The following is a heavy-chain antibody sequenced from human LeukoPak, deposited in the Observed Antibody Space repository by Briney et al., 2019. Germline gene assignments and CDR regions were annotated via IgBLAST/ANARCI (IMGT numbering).Heavy chain of an antibody. Sequence: GGSLRLSCAASGFTFSNYAMSWVRQAPGKGLEWVSAISGSGGNTYYADSVKGRFTISRDNSKNTLYLQMNSLRAEDTAVYYCAKAVNGVVARDWFDPWGQGTLVTVS. CDR3: AKAVNGVVARDWFDP. CDR1: GFTFSNYA. J-gene: IGHJ5*02. V-gene: IGHV3-23*01. D-gene: IGHD2-15*01. CDR2: ISGSGGNT.